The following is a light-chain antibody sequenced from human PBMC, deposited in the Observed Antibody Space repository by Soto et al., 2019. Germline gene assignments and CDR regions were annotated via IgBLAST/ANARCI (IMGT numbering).Light chain of an antibody. V-gene: IGKV1-39*01. CDR1: QSVSNY. CDR2: STS. Sequence: DIQMTQSPSSLSASVGDRVTITCRASQSVSNYLNWYRQLPGKAPTLLIYSTSTLQSGVPSRFSGSRSGPDFTLTISSLQPEDFATYYCQQSYSSPPTCGQGPKVDIK. J-gene: IGKJ1*01. CDR3: QQSYSSPPT.